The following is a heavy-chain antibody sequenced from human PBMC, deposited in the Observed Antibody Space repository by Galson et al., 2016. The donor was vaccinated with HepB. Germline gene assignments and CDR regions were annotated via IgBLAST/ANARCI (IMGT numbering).Heavy chain of an antibody. CDR1: GDSVYNNAAA. D-gene: IGHD3-10*01. CDR3: ARAVMLGRGMDV. Sequence: CAISGDSVYNNAAAWVWIRQSPLRGVEWLGRTFYRSTWENHYAGSVKNRITISPDTSRNQFSLHLNSVTPEDTAVYHCARAVMLGRGMDVWGQGTTVTVSS. V-gene: IGHV6-1*01. CDR2: TFYRSTWEN. J-gene: IGHJ6*02.